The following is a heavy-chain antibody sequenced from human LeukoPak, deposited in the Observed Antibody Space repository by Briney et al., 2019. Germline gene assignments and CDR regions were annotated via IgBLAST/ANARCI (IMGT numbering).Heavy chain of an antibody. D-gene: IGHD6-6*01. J-gene: IGHJ3*02. Sequence: ASVKVSCKASGYTFTGYYMHWVRQAPGQGLEWMGWINPNSGGTNYAQKFQGRVTMTRDTSISTAYMELSGLRSDDTAVYYCARTDPYSSSSGAFDIWGQGTMVTVSS. CDR2: INPNSGGT. V-gene: IGHV1-2*02. CDR3: ARTDPYSSSSGAFDI. CDR1: GYTFTGYY.